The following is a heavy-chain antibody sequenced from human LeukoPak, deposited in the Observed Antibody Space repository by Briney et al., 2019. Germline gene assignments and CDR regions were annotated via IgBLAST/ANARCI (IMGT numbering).Heavy chain of an antibody. CDR1: GYTFSSYG. CDR3: ARSSLGTITAGPFDY. V-gene: IGHV1-18*01. CDR2: ISGYNGNT. Sequence: GASVKVSCKASGYTFSSYGIVWVRQAPGQGLEWMGWISGYNGNTNYAQKLQGRVSMTTDTSTTTVYMELRSLTSDDTALYYCARSSLGTITAGPFDYWGQGTLVTVSS. D-gene: IGHD5-12*01. J-gene: IGHJ4*02.